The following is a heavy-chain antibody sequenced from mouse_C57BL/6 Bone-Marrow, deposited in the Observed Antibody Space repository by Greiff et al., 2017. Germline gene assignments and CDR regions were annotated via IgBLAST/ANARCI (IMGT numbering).Heavy chain of an antibody. CDR2: ISSGGDYI. CDR1: GFTFSSYA. J-gene: IGHJ4*01. D-gene: IGHD1-1*01. Sequence: EVQLQESGEGLVKPGGSLKLSCAASGFTFSSYAMSWVRQTPAKRLEWVAYISSGGDYIYYADTVKGRFTISRDNARNTLYLQMSSLKSEDTAMYYCTRDYYGRGTYAMDYWGQGTSGTVSS. V-gene: IGHV5-9-1*02. CDR3: TRDYYGRGTYAMDY.